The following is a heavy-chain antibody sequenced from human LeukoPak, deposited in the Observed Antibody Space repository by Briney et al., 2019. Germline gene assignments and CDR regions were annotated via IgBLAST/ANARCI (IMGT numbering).Heavy chain of an antibody. V-gene: IGHV4-4*09. CDR3: ARHTDYDSSPVDY. Sequence: PSETLSLTCTVSGGSISSYYWSWIRQPPGKGLEWIGYIYTSGSTNYNPSLKSRVTISVDTSKNQFSLKLSSVTAADTAVYYCARHTDYDSSPVDYWGQGTLVTVSS. CDR2: IYTSGST. J-gene: IGHJ4*02. D-gene: IGHD3-22*01. CDR1: GGSISSYY.